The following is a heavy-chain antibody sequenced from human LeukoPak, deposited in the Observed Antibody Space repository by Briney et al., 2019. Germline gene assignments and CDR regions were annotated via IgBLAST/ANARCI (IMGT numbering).Heavy chain of an antibody. CDR2: IYYSGST. Sequence: SETLSLTCTVSGGSISSYYWSWIRQPPGKGLKWIGYIYYSGSTNYNPSLKSRVTISVDTSKNQFSLKLSSVTAADTAVYYCARGVEMATTHNYYYYYYMDVWGKGTTVTVSS. CDR1: GGSISSYY. V-gene: IGHV4-59*01. J-gene: IGHJ6*03. CDR3: ARGVEMATTHNYYYYYYMDV. D-gene: IGHD5-24*01.